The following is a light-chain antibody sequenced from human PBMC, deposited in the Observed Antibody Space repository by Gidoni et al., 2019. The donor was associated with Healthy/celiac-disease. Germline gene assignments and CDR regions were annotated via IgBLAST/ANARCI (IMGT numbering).Light chain of an antibody. CDR1: SHRSYY. CDR2: GKN. J-gene: IGLJ3*02. Sequence: SSELTQDPAVSVALGQTVRLTCQGDSHRSYYASWYQHKPGQAPVPVIYGKNNRPSGIPDRYSGSSSGNTASLTITGAQAEDEADYYCNSRDSSGNHLWVFGGGTKLTVL. V-gene: IGLV3-19*01. CDR3: NSRDSSGNHLWV.